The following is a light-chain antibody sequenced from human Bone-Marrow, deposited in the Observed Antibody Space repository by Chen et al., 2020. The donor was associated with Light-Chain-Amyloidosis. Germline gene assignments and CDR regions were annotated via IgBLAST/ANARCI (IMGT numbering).Light chain of an antibody. J-gene: IGKJ3*01. CDR3: LMHNSAEFT. CDR2: AAS. Sequence: DIQRTQSPSSLSASVGDRVTITCRTCQGISTYLAWYQQKPGKFPKLLIYAASALQSRVPAHISDSGSGRDFTLTISSLQPDDVATYYCLMHNSAEFTFSPGTKVDIK. CDR1: QGISTY. V-gene: IGKV1-27*01.